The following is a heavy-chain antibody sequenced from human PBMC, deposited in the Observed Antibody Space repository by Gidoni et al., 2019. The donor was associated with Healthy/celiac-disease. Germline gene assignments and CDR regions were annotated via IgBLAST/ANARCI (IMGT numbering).Heavy chain of an antibody. D-gene: IGHD3-10*01. J-gene: IGHJ4*02. V-gene: IGHV3-30*18. Sequence: QVQLVESGGGVVQPGRSLSLSCTASGFPFRNYGMIWVRQAPGKGLEWVAFISDDEGKKYYTDSVKGGFTISRDNSKNTLYLQMNSLRAEDTAIYYCAKDVGWGGSGSLGNWGQGTLVTVSS. CDR1: GFPFRNYG. CDR2: ISDDEGKK. CDR3: AKDVGWGGSGSLGN.